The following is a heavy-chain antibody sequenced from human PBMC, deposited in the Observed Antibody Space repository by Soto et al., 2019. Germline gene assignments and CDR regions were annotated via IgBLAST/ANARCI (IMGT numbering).Heavy chain of an antibody. J-gene: IGHJ3*02. D-gene: IGHD1-26*01. Sequence: SDTLSLTCAVSGGSISSSNWWSWVRQPPGKGLEWIGEIYHSGSTNYNPSLKSRVTISVDKSKNQFSLKLSSVTAADTAVYYCARFNTGSYYEAFDIWGQGTMVTVSS. CDR2: IYHSGST. CDR1: GGSISSSNW. CDR3: ARFNTGSYYEAFDI. V-gene: IGHV4-4*02.